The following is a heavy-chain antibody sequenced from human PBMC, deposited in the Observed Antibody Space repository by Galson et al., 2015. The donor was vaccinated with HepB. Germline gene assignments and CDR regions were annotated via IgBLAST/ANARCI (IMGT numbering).Heavy chain of an antibody. Sequence: SVRVSCKVSGVTFSDNGISWVRQAPGQGLEWMWGIIPIVGTANYAEKFQDRVTITADEYTTTSILDHTSIRSDDTAVYFCTRDGPGVRFFETWGLGTLVTVSS. CDR2: IIPIVGTA. V-gene: IGHV1-69*13. CDR1: GVTFSDNG. J-gene: IGHJ5*02. D-gene: IGHD2-8*01. CDR3: TRDGPGVRFFET.